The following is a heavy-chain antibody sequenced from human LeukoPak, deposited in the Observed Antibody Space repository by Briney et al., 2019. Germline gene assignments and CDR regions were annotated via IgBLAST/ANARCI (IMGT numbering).Heavy chain of an antibody. V-gene: IGHV4-39*07. D-gene: IGHD3-16*01. Sequence: SETLSPTCTVSGGSISSSSYYWGWIRQPPGKGLEWIGSIYYSGSTYYNPSLKSRVTISVDTSKNQFSLKLSSVTAADTAVYYCARVAGGYYFDYWGQGTLVTVSS. CDR2: IYYSGST. J-gene: IGHJ4*02. CDR1: GGSISSSSYY. CDR3: ARVAGGYYFDY.